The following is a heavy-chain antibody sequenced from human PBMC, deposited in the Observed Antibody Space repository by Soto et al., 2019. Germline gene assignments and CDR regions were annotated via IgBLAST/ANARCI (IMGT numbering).Heavy chain of an antibody. Sequence: QLQLQESGPGLVKPSQTLSLTCTVSGGSISTRDYFWGWVRQHPGKGLEWIGYIFYSGSTYYNPSLQSRLTISVDTSKNQFSLRLACVTAADTAVYYCARDSTMTSTWRGLDVWGQGTTVTVSS. CDR2: IFYSGST. D-gene: IGHD5-12*01. J-gene: IGHJ6*02. CDR3: ARDSTMTSTWRGLDV. V-gene: IGHV4-31*03. CDR1: GGSISTRDYF.